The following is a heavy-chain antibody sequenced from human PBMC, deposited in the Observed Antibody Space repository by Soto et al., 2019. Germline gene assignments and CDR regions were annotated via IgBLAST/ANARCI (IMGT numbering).Heavy chain of an antibody. CDR3: ARAVGPFDY. D-gene: IGHD3-16*01. CDR1: GFTFSVYG. J-gene: IGHJ4*02. Sequence: QVQLVESGGGVVQPGRSLRLSCAASGFTFSVYGMHWVRQAPGKGLEWVAVIWNDGSNKNYGDSVKGRFTISRDNSKSTLFLQMNSLRADDTAVYYCARAVGPFDYWGQGTLVTVSS. CDR2: IWNDGSNK. V-gene: IGHV3-33*01.